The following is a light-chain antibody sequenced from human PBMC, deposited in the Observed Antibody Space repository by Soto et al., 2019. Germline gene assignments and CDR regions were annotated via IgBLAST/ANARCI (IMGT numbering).Light chain of an antibody. CDR1: QSLSKNY. CDR3: QQCVTAPLT. CDR2: DAS. J-gene: IGKJ1*01. V-gene: IGKV3-20*01. Sequence: EIVLTQSPGTLSLSPGERATLSCRASQSLSKNYLAWYQHKPGQAPRLLIHDASNRATGIPDRFSGSGSGTDLTLNISSLEPEDSAVYYCQQCVTAPLTFGPGTKVEI.